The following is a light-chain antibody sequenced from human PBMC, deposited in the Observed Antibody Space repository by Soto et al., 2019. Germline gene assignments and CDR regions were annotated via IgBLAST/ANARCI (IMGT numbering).Light chain of an antibody. Sequence: IRLTQSPGTLSLSPGERATLSCRASQSVSSSYLAWYQQKPGQAPRLLIYGASSRATGIPDRFSGSGSGTDFTLTISRREPEDFAVYYCQQYGSSPITFGQGTDWRL. CDR2: GAS. CDR3: QQYGSSPIT. CDR1: QSVSSSY. V-gene: IGKV3-20*01. J-gene: IGKJ5*01.